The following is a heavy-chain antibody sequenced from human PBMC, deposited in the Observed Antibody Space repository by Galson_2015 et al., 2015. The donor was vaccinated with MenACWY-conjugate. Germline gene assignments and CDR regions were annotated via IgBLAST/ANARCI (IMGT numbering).Heavy chain of an antibody. J-gene: IGHJ6*03. CDR3: ARTYFSGSGSYYYMDV. D-gene: IGHD3-10*01. CDR1: GYSFTRYW. Sequence: QSGAEVKKPGESLKISCKGSGYSFTRYWIGWVRQMPGKGLEWMGRIDPSDSYTHYSPSFQGHVTISVDISTRTAYLQWSSLRASDTAMYYCARTYFSGSGSYYYMDVWAKGTTVTVSS. V-gene: IGHV5-10-1*01. CDR2: IDPSDSYT.